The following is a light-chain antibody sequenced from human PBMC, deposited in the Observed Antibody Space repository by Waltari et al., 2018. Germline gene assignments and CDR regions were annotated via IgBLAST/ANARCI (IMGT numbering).Light chain of an antibody. CDR2: RNN. Sequence: QSVLTQPPSVSQTPGQRVTISCSGSSSNIGSNYVYWYQQLPGTAPKLLIYRNNQRPSGVPDRFSGSKSGTSASLAISGLRSEDEADYYCATWDDSLGGPVVFGGGTKLTVL. CDR3: ATWDDSLGGPVV. V-gene: IGLV1-47*01. CDR1: SSNIGSNY. J-gene: IGLJ2*01.